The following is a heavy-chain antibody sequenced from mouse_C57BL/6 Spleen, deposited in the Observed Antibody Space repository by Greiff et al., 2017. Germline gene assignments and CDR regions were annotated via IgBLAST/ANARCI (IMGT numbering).Heavy chain of an antibody. CDR1: GFTFSSYA. J-gene: IGHJ3*01. Sequence: EVKLVESGGGLVKPGGSLKLSCAASGFTFSSYAMSWVRQTPEKRLEWVATISDGGSYTYYPDNVKGRFTISRDNAKNNLYLQMSHLKSEDTAIYYCATSELLAYWGQGTLVTVSA. V-gene: IGHV5-4*03. CDR3: ATSELLAY. CDR2: ISDGGSYT.